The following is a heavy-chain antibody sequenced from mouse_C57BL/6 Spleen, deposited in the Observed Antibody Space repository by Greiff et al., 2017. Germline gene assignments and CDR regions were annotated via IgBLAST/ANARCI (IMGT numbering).Heavy chain of an antibody. V-gene: IGHV1-50*01. CDR2: IAPSDSST. Sequence: VQLQPPGAELVKPGASVKLSCKASGYTFTSYWMQWVTQRPGQGLEWIGEIAPSDSSTPYHQKFKGKASLTVAPSSSPAYMPLSRLTSEDSAVYYCARYASYSNYDCGTSCDYWGKGTTLTVSS. J-gene: IGHJ2*01. CDR1: GYTFTSYW. D-gene: IGHD2-5*01. CDR3: ARYASYSNYDCGTSCDY.